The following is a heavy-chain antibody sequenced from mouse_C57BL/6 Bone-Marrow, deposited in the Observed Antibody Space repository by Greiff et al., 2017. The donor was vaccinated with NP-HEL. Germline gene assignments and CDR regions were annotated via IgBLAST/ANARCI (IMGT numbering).Heavy chain of an antibody. CDR1: GFTFSSYA. CDR2: ISSGGDYI. CDR3: TRPLLLRGEYWYFDV. J-gene: IGHJ1*03. V-gene: IGHV5S21*01. Sequence: EVKLVESGEGLVKPGGSLKLSCAASGFTFSSYAMSWVRQTPEKRLEWVAYISSGGDYIYYADTVKGRFTISRDNARNTLYLQMSSLKSEETAMYYCTRPLLLRGEYWYFDVWGTGTTVTVSS. D-gene: IGHD1-1*01.